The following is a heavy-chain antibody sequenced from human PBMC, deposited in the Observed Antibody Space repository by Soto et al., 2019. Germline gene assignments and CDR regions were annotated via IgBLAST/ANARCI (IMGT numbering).Heavy chain of an antibody. Sequence: QLQLVESGGGVVQPGRSLRLSCAASGFTFSSYGMHWVREAAGKGLEWVAVIWYDGSKKYYVDSVKGRFTISRDNSKNTLDLQINSLRAEDTAVYYCARDGACTGGRFYSVSVFDYWGQCYLVTVSS. CDR2: IWYDGSKK. V-gene: IGHV3-33*01. J-gene: IGHJ4*02. CDR3: ARDGACTGGRFYSVSVFDY. CDR1: GFTFSSYG. D-gene: IGHD2-15*01.